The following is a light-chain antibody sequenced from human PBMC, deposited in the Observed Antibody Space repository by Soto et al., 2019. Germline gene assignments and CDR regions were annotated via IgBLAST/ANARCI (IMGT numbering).Light chain of an antibody. CDR3: QQSYNAPLT. Sequence: EIXMTQSPSYLXAWAVDGGSIXCRASQSIGKHLIWYQQKPGGAPKLLIYAASSLQTGGPSRFSGSGSGTDFTRTISSRQPDDFATYYGQQSYNAPLTFGGGTKVDIK. CDR2: AAS. CDR1: QSIGKH. J-gene: IGKJ4*01. V-gene: IGKV1-39*01.